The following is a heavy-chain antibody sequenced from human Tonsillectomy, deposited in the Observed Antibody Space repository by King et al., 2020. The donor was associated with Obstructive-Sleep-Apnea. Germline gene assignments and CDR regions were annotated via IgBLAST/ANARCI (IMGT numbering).Heavy chain of an antibody. J-gene: IGHJ4*02. CDR2: ISHDGSHT. Sequence: VQLVESGGGVVQPERSLRLSCAASGFPFSSYAMYWVRQAPGKGLEWVAVISHDGSHTYHVDSVKGRFTISRDNSKNTLYLQMNSLRAEDTAVYYCAREIVTTWGGHWGQGTLVTVSS. CDR1: GFPFSSYA. V-gene: IGHV3-30*04. CDR3: AREIVTTWGGH. D-gene: IGHD5-12*01.